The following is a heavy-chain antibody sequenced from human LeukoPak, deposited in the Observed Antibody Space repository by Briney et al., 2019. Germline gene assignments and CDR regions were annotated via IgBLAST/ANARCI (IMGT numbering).Heavy chain of an antibody. V-gene: IGHV4-34*01. J-gene: IGHJ3*02. D-gene: IGHD3-16*02. Sequence: SETLSLTCAVYGGSFSGYYWSWIRQPPGKGLEWIGEINRSGSTNYNPSLKSRVTISVDTSKNQFSLKLSSVTAADTAVYYCARGDYVWGSYRYPPDAFDIWGQGTMVTVSS. CDR3: ARGDYVWGSYRYPPDAFDI. CDR1: GGSFSGYY. CDR2: INRSGST.